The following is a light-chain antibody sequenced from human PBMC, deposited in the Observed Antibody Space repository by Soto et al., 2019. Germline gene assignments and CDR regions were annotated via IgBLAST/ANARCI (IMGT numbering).Light chain of an antibody. CDR1: QSISSY. CDR2: AAS. CDR3: QQSHTRWS. V-gene: IGKV1-39*01. Sequence: DMHITPSPSSLSASVGDRVTITCRASQSISSYLNWYQQKPGKAPKLLIYAASSLQSGVPSRFSGSGSGTDFTLTINSLQPEDFATYYCQQSHTRWSFGQGTKVDI. J-gene: IGKJ1*01.